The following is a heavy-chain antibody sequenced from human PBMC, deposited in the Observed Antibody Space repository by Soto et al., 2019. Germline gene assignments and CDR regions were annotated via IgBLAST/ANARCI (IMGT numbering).Heavy chain of an antibody. V-gene: IGHV3-9*01. CDR3: AKAGRGSLNYYYYMDV. D-gene: IGHD5-12*01. CDR2: ISWNSGSI. J-gene: IGHJ6*03. Sequence: GGSLRLSCAASGFTFDDYAMHWVRQAPGKGLEWVSGISWNSGSIGYADSVKGRFTISRDNAKNSLYLQMNSLRAEDTALYYCAKAGRGSLNYYYYMDVWGKGTTVTVSS. CDR1: GFTFDDYA.